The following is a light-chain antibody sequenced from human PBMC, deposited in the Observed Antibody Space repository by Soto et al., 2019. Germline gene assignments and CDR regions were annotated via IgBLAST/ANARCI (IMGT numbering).Light chain of an antibody. V-gene: IGKV3-20*01. Sequence: DIVLTQSPGTLSLSPGETATLSCRASQSVNSNYLAWYQQKPGQAPRLLIYGASARATGIPDRFSGSGSGTGFTLAISRLQPADFAVYYCQRFGGSSYTFGQGTKLDI. CDR3: QRFGGSSYT. CDR2: GAS. CDR1: QSVNSNY. J-gene: IGKJ2*01.